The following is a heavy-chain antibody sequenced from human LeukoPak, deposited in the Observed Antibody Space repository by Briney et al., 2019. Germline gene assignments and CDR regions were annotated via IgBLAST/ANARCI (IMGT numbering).Heavy chain of an antibody. CDR3: ARVSSGWYSSDY. Sequence: SETLSLTCTVSGGSVSSGDYYWSWIRQPPGKGLEWIGYIYYSGSTYYNPSLKGRVTISVDTSKNQFSLKLSSVTAADTAVYYCARVSSGWYSSDYWGQGTLVTVSS. V-gene: IGHV4-30-4*01. J-gene: IGHJ4*02. CDR2: IYYSGST. CDR1: GGSVSSGDYY. D-gene: IGHD6-19*01.